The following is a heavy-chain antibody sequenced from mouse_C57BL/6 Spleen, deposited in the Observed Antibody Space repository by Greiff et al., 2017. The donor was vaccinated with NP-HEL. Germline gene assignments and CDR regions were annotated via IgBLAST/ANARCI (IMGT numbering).Heavy chain of an antibody. Sequence: QVHVKQSGAELVRPGTSVKVSCTASGYAFTNYLIEWVKQRPGQGLEWIGVINPGSGGTNYNEKFKGKATLTADKSSSTAYMQLSSLTSEDSAVYFCAREGANYYGSSYVGYYFDYWGQGTTLTVSS. J-gene: IGHJ2*01. V-gene: IGHV1-54*01. CDR3: AREGANYYGSSYVGYYFDY. D-gene: IGHD1-1*01. CDR1: GYAFTNYL. CDR2: INPGSGGT.